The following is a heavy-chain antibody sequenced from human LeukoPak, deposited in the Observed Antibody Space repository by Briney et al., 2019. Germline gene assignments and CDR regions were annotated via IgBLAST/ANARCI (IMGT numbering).Heavy chain of an antibody. D-gene: IGHD3-10*01. V-gene: IGHV3-73*01. J-gene: IGHJ4*02. CDR2: IRSKANSYAT. CDR1: GFTFSGSA. Sequence: GGSLRLSCAASGFTFSGSAMHWVRQASGKGLEWVGRIRSKANSYATAYAASVKGRFTISRDDSKNTAYLQMNSLKTEDTAVYYCTAQGFYYGSGSYSYWGQGTLVTVSS. CDR3: TAQGFYYGSGSYSY.